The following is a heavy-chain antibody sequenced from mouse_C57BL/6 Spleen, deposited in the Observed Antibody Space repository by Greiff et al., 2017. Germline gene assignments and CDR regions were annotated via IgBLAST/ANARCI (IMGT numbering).Heavy chain of an antibody. CDR3: ASCITTVVAPDY. CDR2: ISSGGSYT. CDR1: GFTFSSYG. J-gene: IGHJ2*01. V-gene: IGHV5-6*01. D-gene: IGHD1-1*01. Sequence: EVQVVESGGDLVKPGGSLKLSCAASGFTFSSYGMSWVRQTPDKRLEWVATISSGGSYTYYPDSVKGRFTISRDNAKNTLYLQMSSLKSEDTAMYYCASCITTVVAPDYWGQGTTLTVSS.